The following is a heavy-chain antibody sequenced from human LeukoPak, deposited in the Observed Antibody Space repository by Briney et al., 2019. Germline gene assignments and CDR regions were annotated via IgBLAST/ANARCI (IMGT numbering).Heavy chain of an antibody. D-gene: IGHD7-27*01. CDR2: IRVSGST. V-gene: IGHV3-23*01. J-gene: IGHJ4*02. Sequence: GGSLRLSCTTSGFPFSSYALSWVRQAPGKGLEWVSGIRVSGSTYYPDSVTGRFTISRDNSENTLYLQMSGLRAEDTAIYYCAKGTGDTAYYFDFWGQGVLVTVSS. CDR1: GFPFSSYA. CDR3: AKGTGDTAYYFDF.